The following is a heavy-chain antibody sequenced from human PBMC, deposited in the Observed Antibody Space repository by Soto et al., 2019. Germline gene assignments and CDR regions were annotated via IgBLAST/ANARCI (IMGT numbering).Heavy chain of an antibody. D-gene: IGHD6-19*01. CDR3: AIAVAGTHGMDV. J-gene: IGHJ6*02. CDR2: IIPILGIA. CDR1: GGTFSSYT. V-gene: IGHV1-69*02. Sequence: QVQLVQSGAEVKKPGSSVKVSCKASGGTFSSYTISWVRQAPGQGLEGIGRIIPILGIATYAQKFQGRVTITAEKATSTAYMELSSLRSEDTAVYYCAIAVAGTHGMDVWGQGTTVTVSS.